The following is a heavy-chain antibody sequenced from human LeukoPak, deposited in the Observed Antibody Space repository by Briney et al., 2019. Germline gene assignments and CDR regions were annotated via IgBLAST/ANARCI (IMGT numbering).Heavy chain of an antibody. CDR2: ISGSGGST. CDR3: AKRGDYYGSGSYYNSVYFDY. J-gene: IGHJ4*02. V-gene: IGHV3-23*01. Sequence: GGSLRLSCAASGFTFSSCAMSWVRQAPGKGLEWVSAISGSGGSTYYADSVKGRFTISRDNSKNTLYLQMNSLRAEDTAVYYCAKRGDYYGSGSYYNSVYFDYWGQGTLVTVSS. CDR1: GFTFSSCA. D-gene: IGHD3-10*01.